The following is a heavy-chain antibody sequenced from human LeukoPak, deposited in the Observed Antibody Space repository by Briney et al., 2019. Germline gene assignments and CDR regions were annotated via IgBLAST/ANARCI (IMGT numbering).Heavy chain of an antibody. CDR1: GGSMSSYY. D-gene: IGHD6-13*01. CDR2: IYYSGTT. V-gene: IGHV4-59*01. CDR3: ARVTGYVMEDYFDY. J-gene: IGHJ4*02. Sequence: SETLSLTCTVSGGSMSSYYWSWIRQPPGKGLEWIGYIYYSGTTNYNPSLKNRVTISVDTSKNQFSLKVTSVTVADTAVYYCARVTGYVMEDYFDYWGQGTLVTVSS.